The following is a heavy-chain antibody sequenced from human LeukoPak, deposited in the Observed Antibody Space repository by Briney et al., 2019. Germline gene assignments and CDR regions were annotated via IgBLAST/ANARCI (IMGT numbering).Heavy chain of an antibody. Sequence: SETLSLTCTVSGGSISSYYWSWIRQPAGKGLEWIGRIYTSGSTNYNPSLKSRVTMSVDTSKNQFSLKLSSVTAADTAVYYCARSYYDFWSGYFPVWGQGTLVTASS. CDR1: GGSISSYY. J-gene: IGHJ4*02. V-gene: IGHV4-4*07. CDR3: ARSYYDFWSGYFPV. CDR2: IYTSGST. D-gene: IGHD3-3*01.